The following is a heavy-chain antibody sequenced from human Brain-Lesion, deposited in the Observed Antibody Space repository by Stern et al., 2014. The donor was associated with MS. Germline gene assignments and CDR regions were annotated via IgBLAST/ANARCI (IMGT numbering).Heavy chain of an antibody. D-gene: IGHD3-22*01. J-gene: IGHJ4*02. V-gene: IGHV1-2*04. CDR2: INPKSGGT. Sequence: QVQLVQSGAEVKKPGASVKVSCKASGYTFTGYYMHWVRQAPGQGLEWMGWINPKSGGTNYAQKFQGWVTMTRDTSINTAYMELSRLRSDDTAVYYCATYHYDSTGYNDFWGQGTLVTVSS. CDR1: GYTFTGYY. CDR3: ATYHYDSTGYNDF.